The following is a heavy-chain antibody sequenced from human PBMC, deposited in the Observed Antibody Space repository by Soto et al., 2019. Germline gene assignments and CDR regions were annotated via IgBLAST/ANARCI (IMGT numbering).Heavy chain of an antibody. CDR3: ASSPVTGIYYAMDV. V-gene: IGHV4-59*12. J-gene: IGHJ6*02. Sequence: SETLSLTCTVSGGSISSYYWSWIRQPPGKGLEWIGYIYYTGSTHYDPSLKSRITISLDTSKNQISLKLSSVTAADTAVYYCASSPVTGIYYAMDVWGQGTTVTVSS. CDR1: GGSISSYY. D-gene: IGHD6-19*01. CDR2: IYYTGST.